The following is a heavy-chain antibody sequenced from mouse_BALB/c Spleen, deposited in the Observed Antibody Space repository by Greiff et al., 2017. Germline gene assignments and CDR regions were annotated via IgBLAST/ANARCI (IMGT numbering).Heavy chain of an antibody. J-gene: IGHJ4*01. CDR2: INPSSGYT. CDR3: ARSGTVVATNAMDY. D-gene: IGHD1-1*01. CDR1: GYTFTSYT. V-gene: IGHV1-4*01. Sequence: QVQLQQSGAELARPGASVKMSCKASGYTFTSYTMHWVKQRPGQGLEWIGYINPSSGYTNYNQKFKDKATLTADKSSSTAYMQLSSLTSEDSAVYYCARSGTVVATNAMDYWGQGTSVTVSS.